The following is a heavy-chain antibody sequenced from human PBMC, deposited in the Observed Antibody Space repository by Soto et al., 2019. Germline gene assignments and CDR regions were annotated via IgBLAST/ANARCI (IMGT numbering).Heavy chain of an antibody. V-gene: IGHV3-15*07. CDR2: IKSKTDGGTT. D-gene: IGHD3-10*01. J-gene: IGHJ6*02. Sequence: GGSLRLSCAASGFTFSNAWMNWVRQAPGKGLEWVGRIKSKTDGGTTDYAAPVKGRFTISRDDSKNTLYLQMNSLKTEDTAVYYCTPGPDLWFGELSYYYYGMDVWGQGTTVTVSS. CDR3: TPGPDLWFGELSYYYYGMDV. CDR1: GFTFSNAW.